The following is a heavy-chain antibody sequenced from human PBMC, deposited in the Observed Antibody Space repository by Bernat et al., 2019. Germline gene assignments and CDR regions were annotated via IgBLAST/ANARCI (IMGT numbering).Heavy chain of an antibody. V-gene: IGHV3-7*01. D-gene: IGHD2-21*02. CDR1: GFTFGSYW. Sequence: EVQLVESGGGLVQPGGSLRLSCAASGFTFGSYWMGWVRLAPGKGLEWVANIKGDGSENYYVDSVRGRFTISRDNAKNSLYLQMSSMGVEDTAVNYCARWLKGGGDCCGLDYWGQGTQVTVSS. CDR2: IKGDGSEN. J-gene: IGHJ4*02. CDR3: ARWLKGGGDCCGLDY.